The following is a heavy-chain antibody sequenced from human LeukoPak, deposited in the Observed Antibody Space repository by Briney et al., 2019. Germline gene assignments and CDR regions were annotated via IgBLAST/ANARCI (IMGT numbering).Heavy chain of an antibody. CDR3: ARPGVYYYDSSGYSKHFQH. J-gene: IGHJ1*01. Sequence: PSETLSLTCAVYGGSFSGYYWSWIRQPPGKGLEWIGEINHSGSTNYNPSLKSRVTISVDTSKNQFSLKLSSVTAADTAVYYCARPGVYYYDSSGYSKHFQHWGQGTLVTVSS. D-gene: IGHD3-22*01. V-gene: IGHV4-34*01. CDR2: INHSGST. CDR1: GGSFSGYY.